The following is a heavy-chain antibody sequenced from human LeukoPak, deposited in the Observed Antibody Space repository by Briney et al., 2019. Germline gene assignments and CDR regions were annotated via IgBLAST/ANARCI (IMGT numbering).Heavy chain of an antibody. V-gene: IGHV4-39*01. CDR2: IYYSGST. D-gene: IGHD3-22*01. Sequence: KPSETLSLTCTVSGGSISSSNYYWGWIRQPPGKGLEWIGSIYYSGSTYFNPSLKSRVTISVDTSKNQFSLKLSSVTAADTAVYYCARHRYYYDSSGYYCVYYFDYWGQGTLVTVSS. J-gene: IGHJ4*02. CDR1: GGSISSSNYY. CDR3: ARHRYYYDSSGYYCVYYFDY.